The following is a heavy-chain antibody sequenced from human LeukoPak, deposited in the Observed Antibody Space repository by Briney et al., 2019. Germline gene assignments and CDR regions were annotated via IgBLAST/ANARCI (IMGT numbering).Heavy chain of an antibody. Sequence: SETLSLTCAVYGGSFSGYYWSWIRQPPGKGLEWIGEINHSGSTNYNPSLKSRVTISVDTSKNQFSLRLSSVTAADTAVYYCARGGAEMAAISYYYYMDVWGKGTTVTISS. D-gene: IGHD5-24*01. CDR1: GGSFSGYY. V-gene: IGHV4-34*01. CDR2: INHSGST. CDR3: ARGGAEMAAISYYYYMDV. J-gene: IGHJ6*03.